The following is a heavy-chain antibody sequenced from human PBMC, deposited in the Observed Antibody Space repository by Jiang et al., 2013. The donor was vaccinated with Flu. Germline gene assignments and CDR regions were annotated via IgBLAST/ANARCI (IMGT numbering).Heavy chain of an antibody. J-gene: IGHJ6*02. CDR2: ISSSSSTI. D-gene: IGHD6-6*01. CDR1: GFTFSSYS. CDR3: ARDKGSSYLPGIYYYYGMDV. Sequence: VQLLESGGGLVQPGGSLRLSCAASGFTFSSYSMNWVRQAPGKGLEWVSYISSSSSTIYYADSVKGRFTISRDNAKNSLYLQMNSLRDEDTAVYYCARDKGSSYLPGIYYYYGMDVWGQGTTVTVSS. V-gene: IGHV3-48*02.